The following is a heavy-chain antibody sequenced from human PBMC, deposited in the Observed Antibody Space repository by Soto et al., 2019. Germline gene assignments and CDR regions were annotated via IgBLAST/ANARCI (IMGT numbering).Heavy chain of an antibody. J-gene: IGHJ4*02. CDR2: VYHSVGT. CDR3: ARLRYSTGWPFHFDN. V-gene: IGHV4-59*08. D-gene: IGHD6-19*01. Sequence: SETLSLTCTVSGGSIISYYWRWLRQPTGKGLEWIGSVYHSVGTNYSPSLKSRVTVSVDTSKNQFFLTLTSVTAADTAVYYCARLRYSTGWPFHFDNWGQGTLVTVSS. CDR1: GGSIISYY.